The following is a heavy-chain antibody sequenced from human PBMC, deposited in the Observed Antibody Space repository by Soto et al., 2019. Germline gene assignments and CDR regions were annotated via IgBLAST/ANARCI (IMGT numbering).Heavy chain of an antibody. CDR3: ARVVGANWFDP. J-gene: IGHJ5*02. D-gene: IGHD1-26*01. Sequence: ASVKVSCKASGGTFSSYAISWVRQAPGQGLEWMGGIIPILGIANYAQKFQGRVTITADKSTSTAYMELSSLRSEDTAVYYCARVVGANWFDPWGQGTLVTVSS. CDR2: IIPILGIA. CDR1: GGTFSSYA. V-gene: IGHV1-69*10.